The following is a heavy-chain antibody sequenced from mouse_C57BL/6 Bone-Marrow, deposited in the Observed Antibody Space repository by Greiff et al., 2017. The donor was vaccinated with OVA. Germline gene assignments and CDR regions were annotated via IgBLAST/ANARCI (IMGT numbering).Heavy chain of an antibody. CDR3: ARGGYGSSFDY. J-gene: IGHJ2*01. Sequence: EVQLVESGGGLVKPGGSLKLSCAASGFTFSSYTMSWVRQTPEKRLEWVATISGGGGNTYYPDSVKGRFTISRDNAKNTLYLQMSSLRSEDTALYYCARGGYGSSFDYWGQGTTLTVSS. D-gene: IGHD1-1*01. CDR2: ISGGGGNT. CDR1: GFTFSSYT. V-gene: IGHV5-9*01.